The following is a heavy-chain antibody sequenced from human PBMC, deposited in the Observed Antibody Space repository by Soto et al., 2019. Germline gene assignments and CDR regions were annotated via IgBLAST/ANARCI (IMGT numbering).Heavy chain of an antibody. Sequence: QVQLVQSGAEVKKPGASVKVSCKASGYTFTGYGISWVRQAPGQGLEWMRWISAYNGKTYYAQKLQGRVNLTTDTYTSTAYMELRSLRSDDTAVYYCAREGYRYSSSGYPTGNWGQGTLVTVSS. D-gene: IGHD6-13*01. V-gene: IGHV1-18*01. J-gene: IGHJ1*01. CDR1: GYTFTGYG. CDR2: ISAYNGKT. CDR3: AREGYRYSSSGYPTGN.